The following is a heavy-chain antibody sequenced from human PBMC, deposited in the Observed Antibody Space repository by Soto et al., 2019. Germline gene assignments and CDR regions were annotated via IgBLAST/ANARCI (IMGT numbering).Heavy chain of an antibody. J-gene: IGHJ4*02. CDR1: GFTFSNHG. CDR3: ARGGAARMGPYYFDF. V-gene: IGHV3-30*19. CDR2: ITLNADNK. Sequence: QVQLVESGGGVVQPGSSLRLSCAASGFTFSNHGMHWIRKAPGKGLEWVAVITLNADNKYYANSVKGPFTISRDNFGNSMSLEMNGLSPDDTAGYYCARGGAARMGPYYFDFWGQGVLVTVSS. D-gene: IGHD6-6*01.